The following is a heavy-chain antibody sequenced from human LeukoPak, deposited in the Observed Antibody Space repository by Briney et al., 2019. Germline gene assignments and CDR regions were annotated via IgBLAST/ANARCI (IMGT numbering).Heavy chain of an antibody. CDR3: ARGARGFDY. Sequence: QAGGSLRLSCAASGFTFSSYWIHWVRQAPGKGLVWVSRIYSDATYYADSVKGRFTISRDNAKNSLYLQMHSLRAEDTAVYYCARGARGFDYWGQGTLVTVSS. CDR2: IYSDAT. J-gene: IGHJ4*02. D-gene: IGHD3-10*01. CDR1: GFTFSSYW. V-gene: IGHV3-74*01.